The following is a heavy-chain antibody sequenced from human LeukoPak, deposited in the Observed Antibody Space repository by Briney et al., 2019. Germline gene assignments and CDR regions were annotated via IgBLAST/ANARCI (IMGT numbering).Heavy chain of an antibody. Sequence: GGSLRLSCAPSGSTFSEYYMSWVRQAPGKGLEWVSYISSSGSTIYYADSGKGRFTISRDKAKNSLYLQMTSLRAEDSAVYYCASGWKSVDFWGQGTLATVSS. CDR3: ASGWKSVDF. CDR2: ISSSGSTI. CDR1: GSTFSEYY. J-gene: IGHJ4*02. D-gene: IGHD1-1*01. V-gene: IGHV3-11*01.